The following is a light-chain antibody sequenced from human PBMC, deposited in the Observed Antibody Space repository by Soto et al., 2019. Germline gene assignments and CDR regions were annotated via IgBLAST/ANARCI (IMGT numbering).Light chain of an antibody. CDR2: AAS. J-gene: IGKJ1*01. CDR1: ETISKY. Sequence: DIQMAQSPSALSASLGDRVTITCRASETISKYLNWYQQKPGKAPKLLIYAASTLHSGAPSGFSGSGSGTDFTLTISSLQPEDFASYYCQQSYSTPRTFGQGTKVEIK. CDR3: QQSYSTPRT. V-gene: IGKV1-39*01.